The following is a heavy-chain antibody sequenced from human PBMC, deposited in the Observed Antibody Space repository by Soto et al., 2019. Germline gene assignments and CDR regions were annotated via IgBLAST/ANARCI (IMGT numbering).Heavy chain of an antibody. CDR1: GGTFSSFT. D-gene: IGHD5-12*01. J-gene: IGHJ6*02. CDR3: ARGKVATISIPYYHYYGMDV. Sequence: QVQLVQSGAEVKKPGSSVKVSCKASGGTFSSFTLSWVRQAPGQGLEWMGGIIPIFGTPNYAENFQGRVTITADKSTSTAYMELSSLRSEDTAVYYCARGKVATISIPYYHYYGMDVWGQGTTVTVSS. CDR2: IIPIFGTP. V-gene: IGHV1-69*06.